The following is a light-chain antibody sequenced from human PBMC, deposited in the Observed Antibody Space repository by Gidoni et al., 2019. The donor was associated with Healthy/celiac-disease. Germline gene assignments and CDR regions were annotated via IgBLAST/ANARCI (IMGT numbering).Light chain of an antibody. Sequence: DIVMTQSPDSLAVSLGEGATINCKSSQSVLYSSNNKNYLAWYQQKPGRPPKRLIYWASTRESGVPDRFSGSGSGTDFTLTISSLQAEDVAVYYCQQYYSTPYTFGQGTKLEIK. CDR3: QQYYSTPYT. CDR1: QSVLYSSNNKNY. V-gene: IGKV4-1*01. CDR2: WAS. J-gene: IGKJ2*01.